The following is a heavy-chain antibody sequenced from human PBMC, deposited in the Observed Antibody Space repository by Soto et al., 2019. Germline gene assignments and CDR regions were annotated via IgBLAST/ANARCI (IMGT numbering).Heavy chain of an antibody. J-gene: IGHJ3*02. CDR3: TRDMVRGVSAFDI. V-gene: IGHV3-53*02. Sequence: VQLVETGGALIQPGGSLRLSCAASGFTVSNNFMSWVRQAPGKALEWVSVIYTDGSPYYTDSMRGRFTISRDDSQNTVFLQMNNLRVEDTAVYYCTRDMVRGVSAFDICGQGTTVTVSS. D-gene: IGHD3-10*01. CDR2: IYTDGSP. CDR1: GFTVSNNF.